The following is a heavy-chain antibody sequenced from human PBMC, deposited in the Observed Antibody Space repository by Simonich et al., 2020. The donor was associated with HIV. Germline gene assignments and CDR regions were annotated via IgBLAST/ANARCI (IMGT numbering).Heavy chain of an antibody. Sequence: EVQLVESGGGLVQPGGSLRLSCAASGFTFSRYWLHWVRQAPEKGLEWGANKKQDGSEKYYVDSVKGRFTISRDNDKNSLYLRMNSLRAEDTAVYYCARNWYFDLWGRGTLVTVSS. CDR3: ARNWYFDL. CDR2: KKQDGSEK. J-gene: IGHJ2*01. CDR1: GFTFSRYW. V-gene: IGHV3-7*01.